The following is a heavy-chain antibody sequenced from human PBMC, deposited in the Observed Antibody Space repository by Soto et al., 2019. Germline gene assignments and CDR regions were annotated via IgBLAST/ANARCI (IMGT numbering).Heavy chain of an antibody. CDR3: ARGQLVWYGDLTPYYRDMDV. V-gene: IGHV4-34*01. CDR2: ISHDGGT. J-gene: IGHJ6*02. Sequence: KPSETLSLTCAFYGGSFDDFYWSWVRQSPGKGLEWIGEISHDGGTNYSPSLASRISISADTSKNQFSLHLKSVTAADTGLYYCARGQLVWYGDLTPYYRDMDVWGQGTTVTVSS. D-gene: IGHD3-10*01. CDR1: GGSFDDFY.